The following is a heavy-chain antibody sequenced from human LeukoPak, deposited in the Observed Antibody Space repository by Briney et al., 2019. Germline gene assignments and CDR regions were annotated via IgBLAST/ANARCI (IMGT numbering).Heavy chain of an antibody. CDR2: INWNGGST. CDR1: GFTFNDYG. D-gene: IGHD6-13*01. J-gene: IGHJ4*02. V-gene: IGHV3-20*04. Sequence: GGSLRLSCAASGFTFNDYGMSWVRQAPGKGLEWVSGINWNGGSTSYADSVKGRFTISRDTAKNSLYLQMNSLRAEDTALYYCARLKAAAGSNFDYWGQGTLVTVSS. CDR3: ARLKAAAGSNFDY.